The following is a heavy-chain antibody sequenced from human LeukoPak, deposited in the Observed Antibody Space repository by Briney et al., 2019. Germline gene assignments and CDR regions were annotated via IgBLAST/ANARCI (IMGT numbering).Heavy chain of an antibody. CDR2: INPSGGST. CDR3: ARALSGYDGGG. J-gene: IGHJ4*02. Sequence: ASVKVSCKASGYTFTSYYMHWVRQAPGQGLEWMGIINPSGGSTSYAQKFQGRVTMTRDTSTSTVYMELSSLRSEDTAVHYCARALSGYDGGGWGQGTLVTVSS. D-gene: IGHD5-12*01. V-gene: IGHV1-46*01. CDR1: GYTFTSYY.